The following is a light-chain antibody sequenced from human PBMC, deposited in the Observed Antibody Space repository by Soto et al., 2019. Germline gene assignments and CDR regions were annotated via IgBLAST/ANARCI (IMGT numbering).Light chain of an antibody. V-gene: IGLV1-47*02. CDR3: VSWDDSLNGYV. CDR1: SSNIGGTNY. CDR2: SNN. J-gene: IGLJ1*01. Sequence: QSVLTQPPSASGTPGQRVFISCSGSSSNIGGTNYAYWYQQLPGAAPKLLMHSNNLRPSGVPERISGSKSGTSASLAISGLRYEDEAVYYCVSWDDSLNGYVFGTGTKVTVL.